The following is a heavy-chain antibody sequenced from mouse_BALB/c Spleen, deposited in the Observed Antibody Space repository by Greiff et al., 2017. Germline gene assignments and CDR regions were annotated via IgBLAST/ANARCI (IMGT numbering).Heavy chain of an antibody. CDR3: ARSDGYYAIDY. D-gene: IGHD2-3*01. CDR2: ISSGSSTI. J-gene: IGHJ4*01. V-gene: IGHV5-17*02. CDR1: GFTFSSFG. Sequence: EVKLVESGGGLVQPGGSRKLSCAASGFTFSSFGMHWVRQAPEKGLEWVAYISSGSSTIYYADTVKGRFTISRDNPKNTLFLQMTSLRSEDTAMYYCARSDGYYAIDYWGQGTSVTVSS.